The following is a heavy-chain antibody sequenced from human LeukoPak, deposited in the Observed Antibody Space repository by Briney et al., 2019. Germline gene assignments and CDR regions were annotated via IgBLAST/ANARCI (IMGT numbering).Heavy chain of an antibody. D-gene: IGHD4-17*01. J-gene: IGHJ4*02. Sequence: SENLSLTCTVSCGSISTYYWTWIRQSPGKGLEWIGYTQYRGYADYSPSLKSRVTISVDTSNNQCSLRLSSVTAADPAVYYCARVGSLTTFDWGQGTLVTVSS. CDR2: TQYRGYA. CDR1: CGSISTYY. V-gene: IGHV4-59*01. CDR3: ARVGSLTTFD.